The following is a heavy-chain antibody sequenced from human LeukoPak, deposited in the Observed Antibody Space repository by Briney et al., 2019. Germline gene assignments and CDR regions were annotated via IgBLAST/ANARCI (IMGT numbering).Heavy chain of an antibody. CDR2: IIPIFGTA. J-gene: IGHJ4*02. CDR1: GGTFSSYA. V-gene: IGHV1-69*05. Sequence: SVKVSCKVSGGTFSSYAISWVRQAPGQGLEWMGGIIPIFGTANYAQKFQGRVTITTDESTSTAYMELSSLRSEDTAVYYCARGRGGYRYGYGYWGQGTLVTVSS. D-gene: IGHD5-18*01. CDR3: ARGRGGYRYGYGY.